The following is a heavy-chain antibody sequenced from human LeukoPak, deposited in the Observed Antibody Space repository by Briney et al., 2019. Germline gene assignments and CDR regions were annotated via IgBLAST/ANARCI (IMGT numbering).Heavy chain of an antibody. D-gene: IGHD2-2*01. CDR1: GGSVTDYY. CDR2: IYYTGT. J-gene: IGHJ6*03. V-gene: IGHV4-59*02. CDR3: ARLRYCSSTSCYDGYYYYYMDV. Sequence: PSETLSLTCTVSGGSVTDYYWSWIRQSPGKGLEWIGYIYYTGTSYNPSLKSRVTISADTSKNQFSLKLISVTAADTAVYYCARLRYCSSTSCYDGYYYYYMDVWGKGTTVTISS.